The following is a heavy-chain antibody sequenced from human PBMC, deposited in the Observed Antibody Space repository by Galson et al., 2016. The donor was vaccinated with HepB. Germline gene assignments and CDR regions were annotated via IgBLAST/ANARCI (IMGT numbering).Heavy chain of an antibody. CDR3: ARDSLRNWNVDDLTHV. Sequence: SETLSLTCTVSGVPVRTFYWSWVRHPPGKGLEWLGYISYSGTADYNPSLKSRVTISMDKSKNQVSLKLNSTTAADTAVYYCARDSLRNWNVDDLTHVWGQGTTVTVSS. V-gene: IGHV4-59*02. CDR1: GVPVRTFY. CDR2: ISYSGTA. D-gene: IGHD1-1*01. J-gene: IGHJ6*02.